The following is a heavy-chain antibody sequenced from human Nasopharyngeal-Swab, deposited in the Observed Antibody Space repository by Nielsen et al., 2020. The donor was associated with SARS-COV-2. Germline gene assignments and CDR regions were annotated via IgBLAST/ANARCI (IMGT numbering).Heavy chain of an antibody. CDR1: GYTFTNYA. D-gene: IGHD1-26*01. Sequence: ASVKVSCKASGYTFTNYAMHWVRQAPGQRLEWMGWINAGYGNTKYSQKFQGRVTITRDTSASTAYMELSSLRSEDTAVYYCARGGVGTTGLDYFDYWGQGTLVTVSS. CDR2: INAGYGNT. V-gene: IGHV1-3*01. J-gene: IGHJ4*02. CDR3: ARGGVGTTGLDYFDY.